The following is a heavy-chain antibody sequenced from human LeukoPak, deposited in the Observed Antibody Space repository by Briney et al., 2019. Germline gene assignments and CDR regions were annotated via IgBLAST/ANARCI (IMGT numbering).Heavy chain of an antibody. CDR3: AKDRYGSGSYYDY. Sequence: PGGSLRLSCAASGSTFNTFNMNWVRQAPGKGLEWVSSITSGGDYIYYADSVKGRFTTSRDNAKNSLSLQLNSLRVEDTAVYYCAKDRYGSGSYYDYWGQGTLVTVSS. J-gene: IGHJ4*02. V-gene: IGHV3-21*04. CDR2: ITSGGDYI. D-gene: IGHD3-10*01. CDR1: GSTFNTFN.